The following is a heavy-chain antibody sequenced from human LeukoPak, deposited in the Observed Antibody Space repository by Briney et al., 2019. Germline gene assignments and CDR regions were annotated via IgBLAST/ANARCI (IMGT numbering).Heavy chain of an antibody. CDR1: GYIFTSYW. J-gene: IGHJ4*02. V-gene: IGHV5-51*01. CDR3: ARLASSSSRSVDY. Sequence: GESLRISCKGSGYIFTSYWIGWVRQMPGKGLEWMGIIYPDDSDTRYSPSFQGQVTISADKSISTAYLQWSSLRASDSAMFYCARLASSSSRSVDYWGQGSLVTVSS. D-gene: IGHD6-6*01. CDR2: IYPDDSDT.